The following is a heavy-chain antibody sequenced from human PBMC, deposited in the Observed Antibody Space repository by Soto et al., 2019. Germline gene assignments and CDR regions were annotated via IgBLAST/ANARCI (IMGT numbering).Heavy chain of an antibody. V-gene: IGHV1-18*01. CDR2: ISAYNGNT. CDR3: ARDYYDSSGYYSTEI. Sequence: ASVKVSCKASGYTFTSYGISWVRQAPGQGLEWMGWISAYNGNTNYAQKLQGRVTMTTDTSTSTAYMELRSLRSDDTAVYYCARDYYDSSGYYSTEIWGQGTLVTVSS. CDR1: GYTFTSYG. D-gene: IGHD3-22*01. J-gene: IGHJ4*02.